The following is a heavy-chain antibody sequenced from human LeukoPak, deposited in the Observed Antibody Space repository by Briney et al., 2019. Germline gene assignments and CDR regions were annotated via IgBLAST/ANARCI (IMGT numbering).Heavy chain of an antibody. D-gene: IGHD2-15*01. J-gene: IGHJ4*02. CDR3: ATSGYCSGGSCYSESDFDY. CDR2: IDPNSGGT. V-gene: IGHV1-2*02. Sequence: GASVKVSCKASGYTFTAYYMHWVRQAPGQGLEWMGWIDPNSGGTSYAQNFQDRVTMTRDTSISAAYMELSRLRSDDTAVYYCATSGYCSGGSCYSESDFDYWGQGTLVTVSS. CDR1: GYTFTAYY.